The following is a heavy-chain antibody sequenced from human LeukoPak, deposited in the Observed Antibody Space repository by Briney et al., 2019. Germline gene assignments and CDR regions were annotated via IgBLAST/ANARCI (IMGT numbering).Heavy chain of an antibody. CDR1: GYRFTNYW. J-gene: IGHJ4*02. D-gene: IGHD6-13*01. CDR2: IFPGDSDT. CDR3: ARTSSSSWEHYFDY. V-gene: IGHV5-51*01. Sequence: GEALEISLKGSGYRFTNYWNVWVRPEPGKGLGWVGIIFPGDSDTRYSPSFQGQVTISTDKSINTAYLQWSSLKASDTAMYYCARTSSSSWEHYFDYWGQGTLVTVSS.